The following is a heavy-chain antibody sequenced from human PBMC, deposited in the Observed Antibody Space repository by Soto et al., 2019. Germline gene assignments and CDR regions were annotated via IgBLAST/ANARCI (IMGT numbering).Heavy chain of an antibody. J-gene: IGHJ4*01. CDR2: IKQDGSEK. V-gene: IGHV3-7*01. CDR3: ARDLAGPTY. CDR1: GFTFSSYR. Sequence: EVQLVEAGGGLVQPGGSLRLSCAVSGFTFSSYRMNWVRQAPGKGLEWVANIKQDGSEKYYVDSVKGRFTISRDNAKDSLYLQMNSLRLEDTAVYYCARDLAGPTYWGHGTLVTVSS. D-gene: IGHD6-25*01.